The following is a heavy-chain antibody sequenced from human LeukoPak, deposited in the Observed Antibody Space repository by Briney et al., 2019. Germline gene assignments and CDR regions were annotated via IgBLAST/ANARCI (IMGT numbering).Heavy chain of an antibody. CDR3: AKDRDSSSWYEY. V-gene: IGHV3-23*01. D-gene: IGHD6-13*01. Sequence: GGSLRLSCAASGFTFSSYAMSWVRQAPGKGLEWVSAISGSGGSTYYADSAKGRFTISRDNSKNTLYLQMNSLRAEDTAVYYCAKDRDSSSWYEYWGQGTLVTVSS. J-gene: IGHJ4*02. CDR1: GFTFSSYA. CDR2: ISGSGGST.